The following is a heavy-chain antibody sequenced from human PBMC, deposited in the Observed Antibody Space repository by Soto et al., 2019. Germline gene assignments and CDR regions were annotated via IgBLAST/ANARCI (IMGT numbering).Heavy chain of an antibody. CDR3: ARVRRVRSPFDY. J-gene: IGHJ4*02. CDR1: GFTFSSYS. D-gene: IGHD4-17*01. Sequence: GGSLRLSCAASGFTFSSYSMNWVRQAPGKGLELVSYISSSRSTIYYADSVKGRFTISRDNAKNSLYLQMNSLRAEDTAVYYCARVRRVRSPFDYWGQGTLVTVSS. V-gene: IGHV3-48*01. CDR2: ISSSRSTI.